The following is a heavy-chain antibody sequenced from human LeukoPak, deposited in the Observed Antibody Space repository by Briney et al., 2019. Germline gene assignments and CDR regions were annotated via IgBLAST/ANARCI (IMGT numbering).Heavy chain of an antibody. CDR2: MNPNSGNT. CDR1: GYTFTSYD. D-gene: IGHD2-2*01. CDR3: AILSDIVVVPAATNRVSNWFDP. J-gene: IGHJ5*02. V-gene: IGHV1-8*03. Sequence: ASVKVSCKASGYTFTSYDINCVRQATGQGLEWMGWMNPNSGNTGYAQKFQGRVTITRNTSISTAYMELGSLRSEDTAVYYCAILSDIVVVPAATNRVSNWFDPWGQGTLVTVSS.